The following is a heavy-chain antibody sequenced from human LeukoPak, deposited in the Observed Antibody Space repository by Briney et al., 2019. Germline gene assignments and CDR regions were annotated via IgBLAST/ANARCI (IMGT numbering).Heavy chain of an antibody. CDR2: INHSGST. J-gene: IGHJ5*02. V-gene: IGHV4-34*01. CDR3: ARAAGYSSYWFDP. Sequence: SETLSLTCAVYGGSFSGYYWSWIRQPPGKGLEWIGEINHSGSTNYNPSLKSRVTISVDTSKNLFSLKLSSVTAADTAVYYCARAAGYSSYWFDPWGQGTLVTVSS. CDR1: GGSFSGYY. D-gene: IGHD6-6*01.